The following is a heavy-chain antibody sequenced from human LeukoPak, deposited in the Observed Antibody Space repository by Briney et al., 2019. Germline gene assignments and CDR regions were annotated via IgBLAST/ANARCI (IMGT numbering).Heavy chain of an antibody. CDR3: ARDYGDYASSNWFDP. CDR1: GFTFSSYS. CDR2: ISSSSSTI. J-gene: IGHJ5*02. V-gene: IGHV3-48*04. Sequence: PGRSLRLSCAAPGFTFSSYSMNWVRQAPGKGLEWVSYISSSSSTIYYADSVKGRFTISRDNAKNSLYLQMNSLRAEDTAVYYCARDYGDYASSNWFDPWGQGTLVTVSS. D-gene: IGHD4-17*01.